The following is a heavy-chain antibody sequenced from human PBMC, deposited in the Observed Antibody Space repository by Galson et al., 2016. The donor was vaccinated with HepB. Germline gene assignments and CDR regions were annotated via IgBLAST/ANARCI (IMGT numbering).Heavy chain of an antibody. D-gene: IGHD2-15*01. CDR2: ISAYSCNT. J-gene: IGHJ6*02. Sequence: QSGAEVKEPGASVKVSCKASGYTFTNYGISWVRQAPGQGLEWMGWISAYSCNTYYAQDFQGRVTMTTDTSTRTAYMKWRRLRADDTAVYYCARDQRDAHSVRYYYGMDVWGQGTTVTVSS. CDR3: ARDQRDAHSVRYYYGMDV. CDR1: GYTFTNYG. V-gene: IGHV1-18*01.